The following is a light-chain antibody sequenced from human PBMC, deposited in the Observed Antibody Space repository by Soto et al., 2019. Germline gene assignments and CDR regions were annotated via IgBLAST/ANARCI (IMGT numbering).Light chain of an antibody. CDR3: AAWDDSLNGWV. J-gene: IGLJ3*02. V-gene: IGLV1-44*01. Sequence: QSVLTQPPSASGTPGQRVTISCSGSGSNIGRNIVNWYQQLPGTAPKLLIYSNNQRPSGVPDRFAGSKSGTSVSLAISGLQSEDEADYYCAAWDDSLNGWVFGGGTKLTVL. CDR1: GSNIGRNI. CDR2: SNN.